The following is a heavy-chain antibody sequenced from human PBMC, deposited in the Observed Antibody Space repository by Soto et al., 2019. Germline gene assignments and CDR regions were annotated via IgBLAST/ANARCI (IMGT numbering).Heavy chain of an antibody. CDR3: AAPSKGGYYYGMDV. Sequence: SVKVSCKASGGTFSSYAISWVRQAPGQGLEWMGGIIPIFGTANYAQKFQGRVTITADESTSTAYMELTSLRSEDTAVYYCAAPSKGGYYYGMDVWGQGATVTVSS. J-gene: IGHJ6*02. CDR1: GGTFSSYA. CDR2: IIPIFGTA. D-gene: IGHD3-16*01. V-gene: IGHV1-69*13.